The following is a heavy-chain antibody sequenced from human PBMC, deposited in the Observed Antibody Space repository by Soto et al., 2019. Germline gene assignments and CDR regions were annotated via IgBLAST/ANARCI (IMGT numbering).Heavy chain of an antibody. Sequence: ASVKVSCKASGYTFTGYYMHWVRQAPGQGLEWMGWINPNSGGTNYAQKFQGWVTMTRDMSTSSAYMELSSLRSEDTAVYYCAADQYYDSSAYIPANDAFDIWGQGTMVTVSS. D-gene: IGHD3-22*01. V-gene: IGHV1-2*04. CDR1: GYTFTGYY. CDR3: AADQYYDSSAYIPANDAFDI. J-gene: IGHJ3*02. CDR2: INPNSGGT.